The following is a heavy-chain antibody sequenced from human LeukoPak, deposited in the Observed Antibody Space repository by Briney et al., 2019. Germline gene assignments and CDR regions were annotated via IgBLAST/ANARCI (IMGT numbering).Heavy chain of an antibody. Sequence: PSETLSLTCTVSGYTISSGYYWGWIRQPPGKGLEWIGSIYHSGSTSYNPSLKSRVTISVDTSKNQFSLKLSSVTAADTAVYDCAGYLVVDQLLWHYFDYWGQGTLVTVSS. V-gene: IGHV4-38-2*02. CDR3: AGYLVVDQLLWHYFDY. D-gene: IGHD2-2*01. CDR1: GYTISSGYY. J-gene: IGHJ4*02. CDR2: IYHSGST.